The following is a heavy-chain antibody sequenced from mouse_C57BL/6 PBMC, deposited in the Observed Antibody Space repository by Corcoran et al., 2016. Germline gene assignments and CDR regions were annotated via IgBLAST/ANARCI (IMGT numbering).Heavy chain of an antibody. CDR3: ARDGLTGWYGDV. Sequence: EVQLQQSGPELVKPGASVKISCKASGYTFTDYYMNWVKQSHGKSLEWIGDINPNNGGTSYNQKFKGKATLTVDKSSSTAYMELRSRTSEDSEGYYWARDGLTGWYGDVGGTGTTVTVSS. J-gene: IGHJ1*03. V-gene: IGHV1-26*01. CDR2: INPNNGGT. CDR1: GYTFTDYY. D-gene: IGHD3-1*01.